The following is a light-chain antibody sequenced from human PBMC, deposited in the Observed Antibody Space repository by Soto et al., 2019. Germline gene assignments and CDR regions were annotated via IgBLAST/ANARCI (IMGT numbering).Light chain of an antibody. Sequence: VFTQSPGTLSLSPVDRASLSCRAIDSFVITYLCWYQQKAGQGPRLLINGESNRAAGIPVRFAGSGSGTDLTLTIDSLEPEDFAVYYCQHFGRPQTFGQGTKV. CDR3: QHFGRPQT. J-gene: IGKJ1*01. V-gene: IGKV3-20*01. CDR1: DSFVITY. CDR2: GES.